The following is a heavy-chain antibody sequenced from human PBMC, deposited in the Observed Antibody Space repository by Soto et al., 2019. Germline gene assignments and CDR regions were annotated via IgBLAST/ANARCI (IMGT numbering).Heavy chain of an antibody. J-gene: IGHJ6*02. Sequence: GGSLRLSCSASGFTLSDYELHWVRQAPGKGLEWVSYISTRGSTIYYADSVKGRFTISRDNAKNSLYLEVNRLRPEDTGVYYCARVRAGPANGYYGMDVWGQGTTVTVSS. CDR3: ARVRAGPANGYYGMDV. V-gene: IGHV3-48*03. CDR2: ISTRGSTI. CDR1: GFTLSDYE. D-gene: IGHD2-8*01.